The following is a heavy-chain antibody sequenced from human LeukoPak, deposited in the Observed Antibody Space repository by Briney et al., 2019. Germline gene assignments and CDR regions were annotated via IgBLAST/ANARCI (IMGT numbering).Heavy chain of an antibody. D-gene: IGHD5-24*01. J-gene: IGHJ5*02. V-gene: IGHV4-59*12. CDR3: ARVRMARRGRWFDP. Sequence: PSETLSLTCTVSGGSISSYYWSWIRQPPGKGLEWIGYIYYSGSTNYNPSLKSRVTISVDTSKNQFSLKLSSVTAADTAVYYCARVRMARRGRWFDPWGQGTLVTVSS. CDR2: IYYSGST. CDR1: GGSISSYY.